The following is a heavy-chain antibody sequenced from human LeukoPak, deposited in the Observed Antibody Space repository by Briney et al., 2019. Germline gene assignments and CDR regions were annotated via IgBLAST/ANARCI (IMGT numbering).Heavy chain of an antibody. CDR3: AKSSIAARPAYLDY. V-gene: IGHV3-23*01. D-gene: IGHD6-6*01. CDR1: GFTFSSYA. CDR2: ISGSGGST. Sequence: GGSLRLSCAASGFTFSSYAMSWVRQAPGKGLEWVSAISGSGGSTYYADSVKGRFTISRDNSKNTLYLQINSLRAEDTAVYYCAKSSIAARPAYLDYWGQGTLVTVSS. J-gene: IGHJ4*02.